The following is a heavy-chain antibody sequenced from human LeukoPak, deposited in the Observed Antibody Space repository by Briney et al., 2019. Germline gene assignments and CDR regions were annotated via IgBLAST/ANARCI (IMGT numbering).Heavy chain of an antibody. Sequence: ASVKVSCKASGYTFSSYGITWVRQAPGQGLEWMGWISGYNDNTNYAQKLQGRVTMTTDTSTSTAYMELRSLRSDDTAVYYCAKVAISLVDNWFDPWGQGTLVTVSS. V-gene: IGHV1-18*01. J-gene: IGHJ5*02. CDR1: GYTFSSYG. CDR3: AKVAISLVDNWFDP. CDR2: ISGYNDNT. D-gene: IGHD3-9*01.